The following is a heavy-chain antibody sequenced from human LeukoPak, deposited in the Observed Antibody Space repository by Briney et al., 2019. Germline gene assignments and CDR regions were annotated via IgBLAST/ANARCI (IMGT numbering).Heavy chain of an antibody. V-gene: IGHV5-51*01. J-gene: IGHJ5*02. Sequence: GESLKISCKGSGYSFSTYWIGWVRQMPGKGLEWMGIIYPGDSDTRYSPSFQGQVTISADKSISTAYLQWSSLKASDTAIYYCVREETHLQNGVTHNWFDPWGQGTLVTVSS. CDR1: GYSFSTYW. CDR2: IYPGDSDT. D-gene: IGHD1-1*01. CDR3: VREETHLQNGVTHNWFDP.